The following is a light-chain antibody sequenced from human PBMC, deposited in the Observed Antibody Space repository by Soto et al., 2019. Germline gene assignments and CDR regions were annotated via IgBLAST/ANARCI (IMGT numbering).Light chain of an antibody. CDR1: QSVSSTY. CDR2: AAS. J-gene: IGKJ1*01. V-gene: IGKV3-20*01. Sequence: EIVLTQSPGTLSLSPGERATLSCRPSQSVSSTYLDWYQQKPGQAPRLLIYAASSQATGIPDRFSGGASATDFTLTISRLEPEDVAVYYCRHYINSQWTFGQGTKVEIK. CDR3: RHYINSQWT.